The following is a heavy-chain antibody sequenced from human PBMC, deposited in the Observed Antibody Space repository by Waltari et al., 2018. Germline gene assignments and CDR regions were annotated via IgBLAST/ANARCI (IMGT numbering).Heavy chain of an antibody. CDR2: MNPNSVNT. CDR3: ARGRNRYSGGWYLFDY. V-gene: IGHV1-8*01. Sequence: QVQLVQSGAEVKKPGASVKVSCKASGYTFTSYDINWVRQATGQGLEWMVWMNPNSVNTGYAQKFQGRVTMTRNTSISTAYMELSSLRSEDTAVYYCARGRNRYSGGWYLFDYWGQGTLVTVSS. CDR1: GYTFTSYD. D-gene: IGHD6-19*01. J-gene: IGHJ4*02.